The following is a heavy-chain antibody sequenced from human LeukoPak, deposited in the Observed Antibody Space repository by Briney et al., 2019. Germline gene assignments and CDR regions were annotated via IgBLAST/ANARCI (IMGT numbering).Heavy chain of an antibody. Sequence: SVKVSCKASGGIFSSYAISWVRQAPGQGLEWMGGIIPIFGTANYAQKFQGRVTITADESTSTAYMELSSLRSEDTAVYYCARGPTGASGWFDPWGQGTLVTVSS. CDR3: ARGPTGASGWFDP. CDR1: GGIFSSYA. CDR2: IIPIFGTA. D-gene: IGHD1-14*01. V-gene: IGHV1-69*01. J-gene: IGHJ5*02.